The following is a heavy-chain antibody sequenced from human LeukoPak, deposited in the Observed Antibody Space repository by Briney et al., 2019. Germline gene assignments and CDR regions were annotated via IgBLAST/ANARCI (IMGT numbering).Heavy chain of an antibody. J-gene: IGHJ4*02. Sequence: GESLRLSCAASGFTFSDYWMSWVRQAPGKGLEWVANIQQDGSEKYYVDSVKGRFTISRDNARKSLFLQVSSLRGEDTAVYYCARDRGFSYGIDFWGQGTLVTVSS. V-gene: IGHV3-7*04. CDR1: GFTFSDYW. CDR2: IQQDGSEK. CDR3: ARDRGFSYGIDF. D-gene: IGHD5-18*01.